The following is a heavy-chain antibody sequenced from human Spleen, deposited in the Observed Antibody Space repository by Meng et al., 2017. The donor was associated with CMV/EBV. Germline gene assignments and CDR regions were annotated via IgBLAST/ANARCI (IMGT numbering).Heavy chain of an antibody. CDR3: ARVYPVFRIGPNGYFDY. Sequence: ASVKVSCKASGYTFTAHYFHWVRQAPGQGLEWMGWIHPHNGGTHYAQKFQGRVTMTRDTSISTVYMELSRLTSDDTAVYYCARVYPVFRIGPNGYFDYWGQGTLVTVSS. J-gene: IGHJ4*02. V-gene: IGHV1-2*02. D-gene: IGHD2-15*01. CDR2: IHPHNGGT. CDR1: GYTFTAHY.